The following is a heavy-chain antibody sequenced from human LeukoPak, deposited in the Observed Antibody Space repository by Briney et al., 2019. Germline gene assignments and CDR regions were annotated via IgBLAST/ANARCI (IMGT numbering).Heavy chain of an antibody. CDR1: GGTFSSYA. CDR2: IIPIFGTA. V-gene: IGHV1-69*06. CDR3: ARDRGYGDYLFDY. Sequence: EASVKVSCKASGGTFSSYAISWVRQATGQGLEWMGGIIPIFGTANYAQKFQGRVTITADKSTSTAYMELSSLRSEDTAVYYCARDRGYGDYLFDYWGQGTLVTVSS. D-gene: IGHD4-17*01. J-gene: IGHJ4*02.